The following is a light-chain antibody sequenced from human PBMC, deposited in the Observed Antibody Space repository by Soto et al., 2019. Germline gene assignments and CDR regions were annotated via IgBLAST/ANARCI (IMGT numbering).Light chain of an antibody. J-gene: IGKJ1*01. Sequence: EIVMTQSPATLSVSPGERATLSCRASQSVSSNLACYQQKPGQAPRLLIYGASSRATGIPDRFSGSGSGTDFTLTITRLEPEDFAVYYCQHYGYSLWTFGQGTKVDIK. CDR3: QHYGYSLWT. CDR2: GAS. CDR1: QSVSSN. V-gene: IGKV3-20*01.